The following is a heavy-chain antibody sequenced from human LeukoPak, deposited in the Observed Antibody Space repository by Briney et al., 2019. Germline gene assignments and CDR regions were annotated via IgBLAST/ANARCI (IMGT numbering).Heavy chain of an antibody. CDR3: ARVYYDSSGYYYGWFDP. V-gene: IGHV3-66*01. D-gene: IGHD3-22*01. CDR1: GISVSSNY. J-gene: IGHJ5*02. CDR2: IYVDGST. Sequence: GGSLRLSCAASGISVSSNYMSWVRQAPGKGLQWVSVIYVDGSTYYADSVKGRITISRDNSRNTLYLQMNSLRAEDTAVYYCARVYYDSSGYYYGWFDPWGQGTLVTVSS.